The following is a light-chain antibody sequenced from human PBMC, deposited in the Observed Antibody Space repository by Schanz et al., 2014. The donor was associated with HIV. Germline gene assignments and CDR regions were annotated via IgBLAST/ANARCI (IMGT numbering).Light chain of an antibody. CDR3: SSYTSSSPWV. V-gene: IGLV2-14*03. CDR1: SGDVGSYNY. CDR2: DVS. Sequence: QSVLTQPASVSGSPGQSISISCTGTSGDVGSYNYVSWYQQHPGKAPKLMIYDVSNRPSGVSSRFSGSKSGNTASLTISGLQAEDEADYYCSSYTSSSPWVFGGGTKLTVL. J-gene: IGLJ3*02.